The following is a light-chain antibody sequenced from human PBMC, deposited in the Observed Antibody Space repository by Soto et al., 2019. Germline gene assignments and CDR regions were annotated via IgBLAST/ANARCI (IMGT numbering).Light chain of an antibody. J-gene: IGKJ1*01. V-gene: IGKV3-20*01. CDR1: QSVSSSY. CDR3: QQYDSSWT. Sequence: ENGLTQSPGAPSLSPGERATRTCRASQSVSSSYLAWYQQKPGQAPRLLIYGASSRATGIPDRFSGTGSGTDFTLTISRLEPEDFAVYYCQQYDSSWTFGQGTKV. CDR2: GAS.